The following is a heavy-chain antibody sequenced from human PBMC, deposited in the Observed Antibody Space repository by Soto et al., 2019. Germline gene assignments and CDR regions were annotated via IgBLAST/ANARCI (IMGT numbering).Heavy chain of an antibody. CDR3: AKPLGSGSYGPSGAPYGMDV. V-gene: IGHV3-23*01. CDR1: GFTFSSYA. J-gene: IGHJ6*02. D-gene: IGHD3-10*02. Sequence: GGSLRLSCAASGFTFSSYAMSWVRQAPGKGLGWVSAISGSGGSTYYADSVKGRFTISRDNSKNTLYLQMNSLRAEDTAVYYCAKPLGSGSYGPSGAPYGMDVWGQGTTVTVSS. CDR2: ISGSGGST.